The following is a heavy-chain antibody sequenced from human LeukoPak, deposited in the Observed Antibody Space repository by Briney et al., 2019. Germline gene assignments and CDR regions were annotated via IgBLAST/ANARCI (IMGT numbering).Heavy chain of an antibody. V-gene: IGHV3-20*01. CDR3: ARVRAGSGDFDFDY. J-gene: IGHJ4*02. CDR1: GFTFDDYG. Sequence: GGSLRLSCAASGFTFDDYGMSWVRQAPGRGLEWVSGINWNGGSTGYADSVKGRFTISRDNAKNSLYLQMNSLRAEDTALYHCARVRAGSGDFDFDYWGQGTLVTVSS. CDR2: INWNGGST. D-gene: IGHD4-17*01.